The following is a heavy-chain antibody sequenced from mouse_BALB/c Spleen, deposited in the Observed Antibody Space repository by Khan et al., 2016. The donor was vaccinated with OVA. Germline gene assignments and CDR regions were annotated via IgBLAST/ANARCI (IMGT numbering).Heavy chain of an antibody. CDR1: GFTFSDYG. J-gene: IGHJ3*01. CDR2: ISSLAYNF. D-gene: IGHD3-1*01. V-gene: IGHV5-15*02. Sequence: EVELVESGGGLVQPGGSRTLSCAASGFTFSDYGMAWMRQGPGKGHEWITFISSLAYNFYYEETVTGRFPISRENAKNSLDLEMHSLRSEDTAMYYCARGGTGGLAYGGQGTLFTSSA. CDR3: ARGGTGGLAY.